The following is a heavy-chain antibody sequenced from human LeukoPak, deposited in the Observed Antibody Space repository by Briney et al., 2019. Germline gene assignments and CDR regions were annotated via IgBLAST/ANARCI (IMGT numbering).Heavy chain of an antibody. D-gene: IGHD2-2*01. J-gene: IGHJ6*02. Sequence: SVKVSCKASGGTFSSYAISWVRQAPGQGLEWMGGIIPIFGTANYAQKFQDRVTITRDTSASTAYMELSSLGSGDTAVYYCARATVIVPAARLDVWGQGTTVIVSS. V-gene: IGHV1-69*05. CDR1: GGTFSSYA. CDR2: IIPIFGTA. CDR3: ARATVIVPAARLDV.